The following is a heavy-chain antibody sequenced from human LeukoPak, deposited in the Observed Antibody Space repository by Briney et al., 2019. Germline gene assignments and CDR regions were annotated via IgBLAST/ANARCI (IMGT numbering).Heavy chain of an antibody. CDR1: GGTFSSYA. D-gene: IGHD6-6*01. Sequence: GASVKVSCKASGGTFSSYAISWVRQAPGQGLGWMGRIIPILGIANYAQKFQGRVTITADKSTSTAYMELSSLRSEDTAVYYCARERYSSSSGFDPWGQGTLVTVSS. V-gene: IGHV1-69*04. CDR2: IIPILGIA. CDR3: ARERYSSSSGFDP. J-gene: IGHJ5*02.